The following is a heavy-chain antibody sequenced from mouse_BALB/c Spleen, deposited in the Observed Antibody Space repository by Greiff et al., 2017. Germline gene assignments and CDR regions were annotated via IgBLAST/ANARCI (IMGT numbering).Heavy chain of an antibody. CDR3: ARGLMIKGAWFAY. D-gene: IGHD2-4*01. J-gene: IGHJ3*01. CDR2: ISYSGST. Sequence: EVQGVESGPGLVKPSQSLSLTCTVTGYSITSDYAWNWIRQFPGNKLEWMGYISYSGSTSYNPSLKSRISITRDTSKNQFFLQLNSVTTEDTATYYCARGLMIKGAWFAYWGQGTLVTVSA. V-gene: IGHV3-2*02. CDR1: GYSITSDYA.